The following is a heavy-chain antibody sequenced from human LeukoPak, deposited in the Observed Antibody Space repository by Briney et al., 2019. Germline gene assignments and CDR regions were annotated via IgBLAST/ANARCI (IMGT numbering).Heavy chain of an antibody. D-gene: IGHD3-16*01. V-gene: IGHV4-39*07. CDR3: ARGPAYDY. CDR2: IYDSGST. Sequence: PSQTLSLTCTVSGGSISSGGYYWSWIRQPPGKGLEWIGSIYDSGSTYYNPSLKSRVTISIDTSKNQFSLKLSSVTAADTAVYYCARGPAYDYWGQGTLVTVSS. J-gene: IGHJ4*02. CDR1: GGSISSGGYY.